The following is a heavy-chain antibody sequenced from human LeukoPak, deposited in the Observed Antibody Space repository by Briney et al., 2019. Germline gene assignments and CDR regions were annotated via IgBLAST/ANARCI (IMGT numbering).Heavy chain of an antibody. CDR3: ARYSSTFVYFEY. J-gene: IGHJ4*02. CDR2: IYHSGSI. V-gene: IGHV4-59*08. Sequence: PETLSLTCTVSGDSISNYYWSWIRQSPGKGLEWIGYIYHSGSINYKSSLKSRVTMSRDTSKNQLSLRLSSVTAADTAVYYCARYSSTFVYFEYWGQGALVTVSS. D-gene: IGHD6-13*01. CDR1: GDSISNYY.